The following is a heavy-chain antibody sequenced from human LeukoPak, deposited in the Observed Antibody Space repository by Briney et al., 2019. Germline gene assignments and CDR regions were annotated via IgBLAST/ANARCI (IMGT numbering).Heavy chain of an antibody. CDR2: ISSSSSYI. V-gene: IGHV3-21*01. CDR3: ARDGSSTLDFDC. D-gene: IGHD2-2*01. CDR1: GFTFSSYS. J-gene: IGHJ4*02. Sequence: GGSLRLSCAASGFTFSSYSMNWVRQAPGKGLEWVSSISSSSSYIYYADSVKGRFTISRDNAKNSLYLQMNSLRAEETAVYYCARDGSSTLDFDCWGQGTLVTVSS.